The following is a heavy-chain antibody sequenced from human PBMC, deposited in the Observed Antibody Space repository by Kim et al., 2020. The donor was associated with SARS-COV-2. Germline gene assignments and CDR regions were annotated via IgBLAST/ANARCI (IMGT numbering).Heavy chain of an antibody. CDR2: IYWDDDK. D-gene: IGHD6-19*01. CDR1: GFSLSTSGVG. Sequence: SGPTLVKPTQTLTLTCTFSGFSLSTSGVGVGWIRQPPGKALEWLALIYWDDDKRYSPSLKSRLTITKDTSKNQVVLTMTNMDPVDTATYYCAHRQAYISGPYFDYWGQGTLVTVSS. V-gene: IGHV2-5*02. CDR3: AHRQAYISGPYFDY. J-gene: IGHJ4*02.